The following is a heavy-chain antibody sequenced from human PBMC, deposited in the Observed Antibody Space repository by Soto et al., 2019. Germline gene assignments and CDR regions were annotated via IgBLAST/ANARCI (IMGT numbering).Heavy chain of an antibody. CDR1: GFTFSSYA. J-gene: IGHJ6*02. CDR2: ISYDGSNK. V-gene: IGHV3-30-3*01. Sequence: QVQLVESGGGVVQPGRSLRLSCAASGFTFSSYAMHWVRQAPGKGLEWVAVISYDGSNKYYADSVKGRFTISRDNSKDTLYLQMNSLRAEDTAVYYCARDRARADQDFWSGYYSLRTYYGMDFWGQGTTVTVSS. D-gene: IGHD3-3*01. CDR3: ARDRARADQDFWSGYYSLRTYYGMDF.